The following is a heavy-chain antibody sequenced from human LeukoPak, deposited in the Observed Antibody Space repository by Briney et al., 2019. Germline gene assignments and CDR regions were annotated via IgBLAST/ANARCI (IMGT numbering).Heavy chain of an antibody. CDR2: IYPGDSDT. V-gene: IGHV5-51*01. D-gene: IGHD3-22*01. J-gene: IGHJ4*02. CDR1: GYSFTSYW. Sequence: GESLKISCKGSGYSFTSYWIGWVRQMPGKGLEWMGVIYPGDSDTRYSPSFQGQVTISADKSISTAYLQWSSLKASDTAMYYCARANYYDSSGSPGGLDYWGQGTLVTVSS. CDR3: ARANYYDSSGSPGGLDY.